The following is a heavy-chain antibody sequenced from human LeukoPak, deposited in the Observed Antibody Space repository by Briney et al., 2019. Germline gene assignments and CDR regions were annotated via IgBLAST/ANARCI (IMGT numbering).Heavy chain of an antibody. V-gene: IGHV3-30*04. CDR1: GFTFSSYA. CDR3: AGHFGAWHYFDY. J-gene: IGHJ4*02. Sequence: GGSLRLSCAASGFTFSSYAIHWVRQAPGKGLEWVALISYDGSTKYSTDSVKGRFTISRDNSKNTLYLQMNSLRPEDTAVYYCAGHFGAWHYFDYWGQGTLVTVSS. D-gene: IGHD3-3*01. CDR2: ISYDGSTK.